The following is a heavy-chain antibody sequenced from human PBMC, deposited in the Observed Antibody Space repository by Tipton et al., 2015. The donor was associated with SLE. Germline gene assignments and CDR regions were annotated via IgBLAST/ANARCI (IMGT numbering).Heavy chain of an antibody. CDR1: GGSISSSSYY. J-gene: IGHJ4*02. Sequence: TLSLTCTVSGGSISSSSYYWGWIRQPPGKGLEWIGSIYYSGSTYYNPSLKSRVTISVDTSKNQFSLKLSSVTAADTAVYYCARPGVGGWYDYWGQGILVTVSS. D-gene: IGHD6-19*01. V-gene: IGHV4-39*07. CDR2: IYYSGST. CDR3: ARPGVGGWYDY.